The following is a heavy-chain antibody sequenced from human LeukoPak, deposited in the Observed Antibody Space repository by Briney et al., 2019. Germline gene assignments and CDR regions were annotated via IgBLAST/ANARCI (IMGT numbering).Heavy chain of an antibody. CDR2: INHSGST. J-gene: IGHJ3*02. CDR3: ARSGPYYYDSSGYYAGWSDAFDI. D-gene: IGHD3-22*01. CDR1: GGSLSGYY. Sequence: SETLSLTCAVYGGSLSGYYWSWIRQPPGKGLEWIGEINHSGSTNYNPSLKSRVTISVDTSKNQFSLKLSSVTAADTAVYYCARSGPYYYDSSGYYAGWSDAFDIWGQGTMVTVSS. V-gene: IGHV4-34*01.